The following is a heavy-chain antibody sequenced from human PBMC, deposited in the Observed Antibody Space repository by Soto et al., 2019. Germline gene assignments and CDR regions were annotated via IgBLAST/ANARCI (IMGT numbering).Heavy chain of an antibody. CDR1: GFTFSSYA. D-gene: IGHD4-17*01. CDR3: ASGWLGRDIVADYGDYVGHGNYYYYYMDV. V-gene: IGHV3-23*01. Sequence: GGSLRLSCAASGFTFSSYAMSWVRQAPGKGLEWVSAISGSGGSTYYADSVKGRFTISRDNSKNTLYLQMNSLRAEDTAVYYCASGWLGRDIVADYGDYVGHGNYYYYYMDVWGKGTTVTVSS. CDR2: ISGSGGST. J-gene: IGHJ6*03.